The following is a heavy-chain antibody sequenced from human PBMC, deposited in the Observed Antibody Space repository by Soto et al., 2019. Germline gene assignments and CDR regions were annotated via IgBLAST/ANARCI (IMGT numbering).Heavy chain of an antibody. V-gene: IGHV4-4*02. CDR3: VTSLNYDFWRDGGRHYYFDY. Sequence: QVQLQESGPGLVTPSGTLSLTCAVSGGSISSSYWWNWVRQRPEKGLEWIGKIYHSGSTNYNPSLKNRVTISVDKSNNPFSLRLSSVAAADTAVYFCVTSLNYDFWRDGGRHYYFDYWGQGTLVTVSS. D-gene: IGHD3-3*01. J-gene: IGHJ4*02. CDR1: GGSISSSYW. CDR2: IYHSGST.